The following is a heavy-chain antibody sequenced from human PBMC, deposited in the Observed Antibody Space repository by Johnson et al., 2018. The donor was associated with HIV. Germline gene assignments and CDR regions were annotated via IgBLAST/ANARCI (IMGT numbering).Heavy chain of an antibody. CDR3: ARDQYSGSHRLPGAFDI. D-gene: IGHD1-26*01. V-gene: IGHV3-30*04. CDR1: GFTFSSYA. CDR2: ISYDGSNK. Sequence: QMLLVESGGGVVQPGRSLRLSCAASGFTFSSYAMHWVRQAPGKGLEWVAVISYDGSNKYYADSVKGRFTISRDNSKNTLYLQINSLRAEDTAVYYCARDQYSGSHRLPGAFDIWGQGTMVTVSS. J-gene: IGHJ3*02.